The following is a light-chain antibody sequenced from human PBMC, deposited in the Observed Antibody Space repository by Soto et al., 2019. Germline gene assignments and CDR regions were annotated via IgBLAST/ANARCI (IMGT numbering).Light chain of an antibody. Sequence: QPVLTQSSSASASLGSSVKLTCTLSSGHSSNIIAWHQQQPGKAPRYLMNLEGSGSYSKGSGVPDRFSGSTSGADRYLTISNLQFEDEADYYCETWDTNTRVFGGGTKLTVL. CDR2: LEGSGSY. J-gene: IGLJ2*01. V-gene: IGLV4-60*02. CDR1: SGHSSNI. CDR3: ETWDTNTRV.